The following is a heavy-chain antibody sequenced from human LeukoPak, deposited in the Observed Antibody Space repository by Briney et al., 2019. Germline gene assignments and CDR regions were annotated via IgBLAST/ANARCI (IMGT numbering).Heavy chain of an antibody. CDR3: ARDSPPNV. CDR2: IYYSGVT. Sequence: SETLSLTCTVSGGSISRYYWSWIRQPPGKGLEWIGYIYYSGVTNYNPSLKSRVTISEDMSKNQFSLKLTSVSAADTGVYYCARDSPPNVWGKGITVAVSS. V-gene: IGHV4-59*01. J-gene: IGHJ6*04. CDR1: GGSISRYY.